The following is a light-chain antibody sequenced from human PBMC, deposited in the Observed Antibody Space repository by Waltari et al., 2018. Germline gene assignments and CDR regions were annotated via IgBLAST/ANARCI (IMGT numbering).Light chain of an antibody. J-gene: IGLJ1*01. Sequence: QSAPTQPPSVSGSPGQSVTIPCTGTSNAVGGYNYVSWYQQYPDKAPKLMIYGVSNRPSGVSDRFSGSKSGNTASLTISGLQIEDEADYYCCSYTNIRTFIFGVGTRLTVL. CDR2: GVS. V-gene: IGLV2-14*01. CDR3: CSYTNIRTFI. CDR1: SNAVGGYNY.